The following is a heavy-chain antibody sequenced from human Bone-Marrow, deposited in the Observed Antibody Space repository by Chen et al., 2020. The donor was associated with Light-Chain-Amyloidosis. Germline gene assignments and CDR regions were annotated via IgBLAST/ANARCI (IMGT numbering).Heavy chain of an antibody. CDR1: GGSISSSGYY. CDR3: ARSLWSRITIFGEVISPIFDY. J-gene: IGHJ4*02. D-gene: IGHD3-3*01. Sequence: QLQLQESGPGLVTPSETLYLTCPVSGGSISSSGYYWGWIGQPPGKGLEWIGSIYYSGSTYYNPSLKSRVTISVDTSKNQFSLKLSSVTAADTAVYYCARSLWSRITIFGEVISPIFDYWGQGTLVTVSS. CDR2: IYYSGST. V-gene: IGHV4-39*07.